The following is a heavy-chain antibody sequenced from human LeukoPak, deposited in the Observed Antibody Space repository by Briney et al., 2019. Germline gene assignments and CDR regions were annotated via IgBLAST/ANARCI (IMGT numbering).Heavy chain of an antibody. V-gene: IGHV4-39*01. CDR3: ARSRYSSGWYCFDY. Sequence: SETLSLTCTVSGGSISSSSYYWGWIRQPPGKGLEWIGSIYYSGSTYYKPSLKSRVTISVDTSKNQFSLKLSSVTAADTAVYYCARSRYSSGWYCFDYWGQGTLVTVSS. D-gene: IGHD6-19*01. J-gene: IGHJ4*02. CDR1: GGSISSSSYY. CDR2: IYYSGST.